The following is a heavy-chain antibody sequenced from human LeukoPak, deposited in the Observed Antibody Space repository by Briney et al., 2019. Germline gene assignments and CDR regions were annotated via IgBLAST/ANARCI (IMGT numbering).Heavy chain of an antibody. J-gene: IGHJ4*02. CDR1: GFTFSSYA. V-gene: IGHV3-23*01. D-gene: IGHD3-22*01. Sequence: PGGSLRLSCAASGFTFSSYAMTWVRQAPGEGLECGSAISGTDGTTYYADSVKGRFTISRDNSKNTLYLQMNSLRAEDTALYYCAKALYDSGAYSFDYWGQGTLVTVSS. CDR2: ISGTDGTT. CDR3: AKALYDSGAYSFDY.